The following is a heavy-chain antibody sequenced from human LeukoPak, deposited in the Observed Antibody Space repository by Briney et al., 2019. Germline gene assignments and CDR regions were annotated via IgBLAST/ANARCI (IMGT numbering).Heavy chain of an antibody. Sequence: SETLSLTCTVSGGSISSSSYYWGWIRQPPGKGLEWIGNIYYRGSTYYNPSLKSRLTVSVDMSKSQFSLRLTSVTAADTAMYYSASHYASGGSYSLDSWGQGTLVTVS. CDR1: GGSISSSSYY. V-gene: IGHV4-39*01. D-gene: IGHD3-10*01. CDR3: ASHYASGGSYSLDS. J-gene: IGHJ4*02. CDR2: IYYRGST.